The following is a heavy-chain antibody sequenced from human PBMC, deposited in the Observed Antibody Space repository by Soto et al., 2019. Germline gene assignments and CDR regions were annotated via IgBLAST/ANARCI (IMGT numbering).Heavy chain of an antibody. CDR2: IYYSGST. J-gene: IGHJ6*02. CDR1: GGSISSSSYY. Sequence: PSETLSLTCTVSGGSISSSSYYWGWIRQPPGKGLEWIGSIYYSGSTYYNPSLKSRVTISVDTSKNQFSLKLSSVTAADTAVCYCARGGLRFLEWLSHYGMDVWGQGTTVTVS. CDR3: ARGGLRFLEWLSHYGMDV. V-gene: IGHV4-39*01. D-gene: IGHD3-3*01.